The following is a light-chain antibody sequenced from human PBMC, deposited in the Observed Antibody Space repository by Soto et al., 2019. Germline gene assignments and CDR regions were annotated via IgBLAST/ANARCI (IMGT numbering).Light chain of an antibody. Sequence: QSLLTQPAPLSGSPGQSITISCTGTSSDVGAYDYVSWYQQHPDKAPKLMIYEVSNRPSGVSNRFSGSKSVNTATLTISGLQADDEADYYCSSYTSSSTRVFGTGTRSPS. CDR1: SSDVGAYDY. V-gene: IGLV2-14*03. J-gene: IGLJ1*01. CDR2: EVS. CDR3: SSYTSSSTRV.